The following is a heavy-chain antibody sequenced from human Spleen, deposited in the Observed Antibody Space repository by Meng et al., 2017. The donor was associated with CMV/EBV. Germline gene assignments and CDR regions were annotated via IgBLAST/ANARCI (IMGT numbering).Heavy chain of an antibody. V-gene: IGHV1-69*04. CDR3: ARDDYDGALHY. CDR2: VIPMTGTA. Sequence: SVKVSCKASGGTFSNFGFSWVRQAPGQSLEWMGRVIPMTGTADFAQKFQGRVTITADKSTGTAYMQLSSLRSDDTAMYYCARDDYDGALHYWGQGTLVTVSS. D-gene: IGHD4-23*01. CDR1: GGTFSNFG. J-gene: IGHJ4*02.